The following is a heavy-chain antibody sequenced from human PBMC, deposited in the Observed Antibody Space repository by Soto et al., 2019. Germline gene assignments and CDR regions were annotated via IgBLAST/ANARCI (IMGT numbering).Heavy chain of an antibody. V-gene: IGHV4-59*01. CDR3: ARALPGNNWFDP. CDR1: AGPIRTYC. D-gene: IGHD3-10*01. CDR2: IYYSGSI. J-gene: IGHJ5*02. Sequence: SQTRSVTWTGSAGPIRTYCGSGIRQPPGKGLEWIGYIYYSGSIHYNPSLKSRVTISLDTSKNQFSLKLSSVTAADTAVYFCARALPGNNWFDPWGQGPRVTVS.